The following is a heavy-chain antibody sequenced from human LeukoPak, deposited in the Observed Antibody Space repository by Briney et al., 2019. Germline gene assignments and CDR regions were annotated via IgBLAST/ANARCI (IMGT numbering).Heavy chain of an antibody. J-gene: IGHJ4*02. CDR1: GFTFSSYS. V-gene: IGHV3-21*01. CDR2: ISSSSSYI. CDR3: AREVVRGVISSEDY. Sequence: GGSLRLSCAASGFTFSSYSMNWVRQAPGKGLEWVSSISSSSSYIYYADSVKGRFTISRDNSKNTLYLQMNSLRAEDTAVYYCAREVVRGVISSEDYWGQGTLVTVSS. D-gene: IGHD3-10*01.